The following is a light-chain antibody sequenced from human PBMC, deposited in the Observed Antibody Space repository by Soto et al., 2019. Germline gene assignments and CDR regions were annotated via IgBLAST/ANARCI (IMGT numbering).Light chain of an antibody. CDR2: AAS. Sequence: DIQMTQSPSSLSASAGDRFTITCRASQSISSYLNWYQQKPGKAPKLLIYAASSLQSGVPSRFSGSGSGTDFTLTISSLQSEDFAVYYCQQYNNWPPITFGQGTRLEIK. CDR1: QSISSY. CDR3: QQYNNWPPIT. J-gene: IGKJ5*01. V-gene: IGKV1-39*01.